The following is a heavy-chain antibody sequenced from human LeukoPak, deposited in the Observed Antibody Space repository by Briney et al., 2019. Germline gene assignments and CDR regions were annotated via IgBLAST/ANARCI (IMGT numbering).Heavy chain of an antibody. Sequence: PSETLSLTCAVYGGSFSGYYWNWIRQPPGKGLEWIGEINHSGSTNYNPSLKSRVTISVDTSKNQFSLKLSSVTAADTAVYYCARAETYSSGWYDPFFDYWGQGTLVTVST. CDR1: GGSFSGYY. J-gene: IGHJ4*02. CDR3: ARAETYSSGWYDPFFDY. CDR2: INHSGST. D-gene: IGHD6-19*01. V-gene: IGHV4-34*01.